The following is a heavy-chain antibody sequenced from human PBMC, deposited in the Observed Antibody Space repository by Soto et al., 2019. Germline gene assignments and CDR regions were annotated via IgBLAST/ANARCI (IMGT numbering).Heavy chain of an antibody. J-gene: IGHJ4*02. Sequence: PGGSLRLSCAASGFTFSSYSMNWVRQAPGKGLEWVSSISSSSSYIYYADSVEGRFTISRDNAKNSLYLQMNSLRAEATAVYYCASYGDYFDYWGQGTLVTVSS. CDR2: ISSSSSYI. CDR1: GFTFSSYS. CDR3: ASYGDYFDY. V-gene: IGHV3-21*01. D-gene: IGHD4-17*01.